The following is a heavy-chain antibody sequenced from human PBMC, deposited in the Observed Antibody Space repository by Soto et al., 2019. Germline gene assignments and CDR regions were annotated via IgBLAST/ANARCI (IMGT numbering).Heavy chain of an antibody. V-gene: IGHV4-39*01. CDR2: IYYSGST. D-gene: IGHD2-2*01. J-gene: IGHJ5*02. Sequence: SETLSLTCTVSGGSISSSSYYWGWIRQPPGKGLEWIGSIYYSGSTYYNPSLKSRVTISVDTSKNQFSLKLSSVTAADTAVYYCARPELGYCSSTSCHNWFDPWGQGPLVT. CDR3: ARPELGYCSSTSCHNWFDP. CDR1: GGSISSSSYY.